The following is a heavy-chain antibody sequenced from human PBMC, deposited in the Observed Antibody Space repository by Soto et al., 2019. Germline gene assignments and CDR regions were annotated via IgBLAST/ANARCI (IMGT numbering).Heavy chain of an antibody. CDR1: GGSISSGDYH. CDR2: VYYTGNT. J-gene: IGHJ4*02. V-gene: IGHV4-30-4*08. CDR3: AGSDFWSGYYTDY. Sequence: QVQLQESGPGLVKPSQTLSLTCTVSGGSISSGDYHWSWIRQPPGKGLEWIGFVYYTGNTYSNPSLQSRVTVSLATSKTQFSLNQSSVTAADTLAYYCAGSDFWSGYYTDYWGQGTLVTVSS. D-gene: IGHD3-3*01.